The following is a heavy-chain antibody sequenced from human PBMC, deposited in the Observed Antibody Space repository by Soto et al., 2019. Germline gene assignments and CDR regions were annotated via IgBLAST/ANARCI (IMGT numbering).Heavy chain of an antibody. J-gene: IGHJ4*02. Sequence: EVQLVQSGAEVKKPGESLKISCKGSGYSFTSYWIGWVRQMPGKGLEWMGIIYPGDSDTRYSPSFQGQVTISADKSISTAYLQWSSLKASDTAMYYCARTGITMVRGVIIPLSFAFDYWGQGTLVTVSS. CDR3: ARTGITMVRGVIIPLSFAFDY. CDR2: IYPGDSDT. D-gene: IGHD3-10*01. V-gene: IGHV5-51*03. CDR1: GYSFTSYW.